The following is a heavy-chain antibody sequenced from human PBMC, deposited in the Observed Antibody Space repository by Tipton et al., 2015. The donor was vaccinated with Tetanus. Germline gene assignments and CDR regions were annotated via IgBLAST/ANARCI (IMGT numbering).Heavy chain of an antibody. V-gene: IGHV4-39*01. D-gene: IGHD3-10*01. CDR1: GGSISGSSYY. CDR2: IYYSGTT. J-gene: IGHJ4*02. CDR3: ARHPPPYYYGSGSYLDY. Sequence: TLSLTCSVSGGSISGSSYYWSWIRQPPGKALEWIGSIYYSGTTFYHPSLQSRGTISEDTSKNQFSLRLSSVTAADTAVYFCARHPPPYYYGSGSYLDYWGQGTPVTVSS.